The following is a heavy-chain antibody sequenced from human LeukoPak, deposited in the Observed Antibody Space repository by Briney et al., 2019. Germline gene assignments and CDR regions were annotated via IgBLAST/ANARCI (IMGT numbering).Heavy chain of an antibody. J-gene: IGHJ3*02. Sequence: GGSLRLSCAASGFTFSSYGMSWVRQAPGKGLEWVSAISGSGDSTYYADSVKGRFTISRDNSKNTLYLQMNSLRAEDTAVYYCAKGLYYDSSGYYHDNTFDIWGQGTMVTVSS. D-gene: IGHD3-22*01. CDR1: GFTFSSYG. CDR3: AKGLYYDSSGYYHDNTFDI. CDR2: ISGSGDST. V-gene: IGHV3-23*01.